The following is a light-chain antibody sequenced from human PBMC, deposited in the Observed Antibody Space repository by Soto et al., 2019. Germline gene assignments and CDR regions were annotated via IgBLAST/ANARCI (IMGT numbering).Light chain of an antibody. Sequence: DIQMTQSPSTLSASVGDRVIITCRASQSIGDWLAWYQQKPGKAPKVLIYDVSMLESGVPSRFSGSGSGTEFTLTINSLQPDDFATYYCQHHNNSPWTFGQGTRVEIK. J-gene: IGKJ1*01. CDR2: DVS. CDR3: QHHNNSPWT. CDR1: QSIGDW. V-gene: IGKV1-5*01.